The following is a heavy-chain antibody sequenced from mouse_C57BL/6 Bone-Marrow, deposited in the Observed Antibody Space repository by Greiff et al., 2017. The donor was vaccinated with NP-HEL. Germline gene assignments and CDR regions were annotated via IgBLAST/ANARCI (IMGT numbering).Heavy chain of an antibody. Sequence: QVQLQQPGAELVKPGASVKMSCKASGYTFTSYWITWVKQRPGQGLEWIGDIYPGSGSTNYNEKFKSKATLTVDTSSSTAYMQLSSLTSEDSAVYYCARSAYYSNYVGYWGQGTTLTVSS. CDR2: IYPGSGST. CDR3: ARSAYYSNYVGY. V-gene: IGHV1-55*01. J-gene: IGHJ2*01. CDR1: GYTFTSYW. D-gene: IGHD2-5*01.